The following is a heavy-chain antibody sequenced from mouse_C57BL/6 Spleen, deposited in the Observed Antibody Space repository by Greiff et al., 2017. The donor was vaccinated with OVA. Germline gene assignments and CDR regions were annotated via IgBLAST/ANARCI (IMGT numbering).Heavy chain of an antibody. CDR3: ARPPYYGSSYGYFDV. CDR1: GFSLTSYG. Sequence: VQLQQSGPGLVQPSQSLSITCTVSGFSLTSYGVHWVRQSPGKGLEWLGVIWSGGSTDYNAAFISRLSISKDNSKSQVFFKMNSLQADDTAIYYCARPPYYGSSYGYFDVWGTGTTVTVSS. D-gene: IGHD1-1*01. J-gene: IGHJ1*03. CDR2: IWSGGST. V-gene: IGHV2-2*01.